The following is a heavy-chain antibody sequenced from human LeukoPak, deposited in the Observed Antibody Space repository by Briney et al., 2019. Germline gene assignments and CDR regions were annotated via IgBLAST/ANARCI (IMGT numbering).Heavy chain of an antibody. Sequence: ASVKVSCKASGYTFTSYAMNWVRQAPGQGLEWMGWINTNTGNPTYAQGFTGRFVFSLDTSVSTAYLQISSLKAEDTAVYYCARDPNEVVVPAAIAYYYYYMDVWGKGTTVTVSS. CDR2: INTNTGNP. V-gene: IGHV7-4-1*02. CDR3: ARDPNEVVVPAAIAYYYYYMDV. J-gene: IGHJ6*03. CDR1: GYTFTSYA. D-gene: IGHD2-2*01.